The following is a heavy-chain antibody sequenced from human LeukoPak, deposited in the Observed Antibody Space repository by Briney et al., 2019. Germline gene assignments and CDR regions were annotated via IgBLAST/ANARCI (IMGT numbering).Heavy chain of an antibody. Sequence: SVKVSCKASGGTFSSYAISWVRQAPGQGLEWMGGIIPIFGTANYAQKFQGRVTITADESTSTAYMELSSLRSDDTAVYYCARGPPRAAAGIGRLIDYWGQGTLVTVSS. CDR2: IIPIFGTA. V-gene: IGHV1-69*01. D-gene: IGHD6-13*01. J-gene: IGHJ4*02. CDR3: ARGPPRAAAGIGRLIDY. CDR1: GGTFSSYA.